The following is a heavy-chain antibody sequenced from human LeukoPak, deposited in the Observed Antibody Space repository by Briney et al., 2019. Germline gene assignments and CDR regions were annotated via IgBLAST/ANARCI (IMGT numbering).Heavy chain of an antibody. CDR1: GGSITSGGYY. V-gene: IGHV4-30-2*01. D-gene: IGHD2-21*01. Sequence: SETLSLTCTVSGGSITSGGYYWSWIRQPPGKGLEWIGYIYHSGHTYYTPSLKSRVTMSADRSKNQFSLSLSSVTAADTAVHYCARITFVVEGYGMDVWGQGTTVTVSS. CDR2: IYHSGHT. J-gene: IGHJ6*02. CDR3: ARITFVVEGYGMDV.